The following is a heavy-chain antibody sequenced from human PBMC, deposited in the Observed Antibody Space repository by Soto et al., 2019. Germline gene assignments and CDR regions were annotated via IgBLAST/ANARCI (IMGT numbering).Heavy chain of an antibody. D-gene: IGHD3-22*01. CDR3: ARQGGIVVVNMPLDY. J-gene: IGHJ4*02. CDR2: IYYRGTT. Sequence: QLQLQESGPGLVKPSETLSLTCTVSGGSLSSSSYYWGWIRQPPGKGLEWIGTIYYRGTTYYNPSLKSRVTISVDTSKNQFSLKLSSVTAADTAVYYCARQGGIVVVNMPLDYWGQGTLVTVSS. V-gene: IGHV4-39*01. CDR1: GGSLSSSSYY.